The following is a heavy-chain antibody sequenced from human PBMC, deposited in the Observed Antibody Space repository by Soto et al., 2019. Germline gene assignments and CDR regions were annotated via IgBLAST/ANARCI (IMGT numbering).Heavy chain of an antibody. CDR2: ISYGGSSR. CDR3: AKCAGDTATSCYRGIDY. V-gene: IGHV3-23*01. J-gene: IGHJ4*02. CDR1: GFTFSIYA. D-gene: IGHD2-2*02. Sequence: EVQLLESGGGLVQPGESLKLSCAASGFTFSIYAMSWVRQDPGKGLEWVSGISYGGSSRYYADSVKGRFTISRDNSKNTLCLQMNSLRGEDTAIYYCAKCAGDTATSCYRGIDYWGRGTLVTVSS.